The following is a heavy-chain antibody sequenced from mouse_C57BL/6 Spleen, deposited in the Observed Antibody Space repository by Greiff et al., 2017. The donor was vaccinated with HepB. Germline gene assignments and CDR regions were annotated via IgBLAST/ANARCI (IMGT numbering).Heavy chain of an antibody. CDR3: ARLDGYDGGFAY. CDR1: GFTFSSYT. CDR2: ISGGGGNT. Sequence: EVKLMESGGGLVKPGGSLKLSCAASGFTFSSYTMSWVRQTPEKRLEWVATISGGGGNTYYPDSVKGRFTISRDNAKNTLYLQMSSLRSEDTALYYCARLDGYDGGFAYWGQGTLVTVSA. V-gene: IGHV5-9*01. D-gene: IGHD2-2*01. J-gene: IGHJ3*01.